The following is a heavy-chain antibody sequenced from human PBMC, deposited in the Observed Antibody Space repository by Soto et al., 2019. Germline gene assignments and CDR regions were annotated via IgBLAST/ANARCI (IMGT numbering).Heavy chain of an antibody. V-gene: IGHV4-4*02. J-gene: IGHJ5*02. CDR3: VKRSIVPLNWFDP. D-gene: IGHD2-8*01. CDR1: GASISSRIC. CDR2: IYHTGNT. Sequence: EPLSITRGASGASISSRICWSWVRQSPAKGLEWIGEIYHTGNTNYNPSLKSRVTLSVDKSKNQFSLTLTSVTAADTAVYYWVKRSIVPLNWFDPWGQGTLVTVSS.